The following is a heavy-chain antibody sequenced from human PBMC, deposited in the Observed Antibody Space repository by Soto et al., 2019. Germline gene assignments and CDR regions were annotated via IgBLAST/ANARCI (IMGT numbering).Heavy chain of an antibody. CDR3: AIQPAP. J-gene: IGHJ5*02. CDR2: INQDGSVK. V-gene: IGHV3-7*01. Sequence: EVQLVESGGGLVQPGGSLRLSCAGSGFTFSNSWMSWVRQAPGGGLEWLANINQDGSVKFYVDSVKGRFTISRDNTKNSLYLQRNSLRAEDSAVYYCAIQPAPWGQGTLVTVSS. CDR1: GFTFSNSW.